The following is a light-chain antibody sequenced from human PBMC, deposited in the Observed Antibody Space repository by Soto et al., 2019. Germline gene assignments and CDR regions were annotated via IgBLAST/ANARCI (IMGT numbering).Light chain of an antibody. CDR2: DAS. CDR3: QQRSNWPCT. CDR1: QSVSSY. J-gene: IGKJ5*01. Sequence: EIVLTQSPATLSLSPGERATLSCRASQSVSSYLAWYQQKPGQAPRLLIYDASNRATGIPARFSGSGSGTDFTLTISSLEPEDFAVYYCQQRSNWPCTFGQGTRRRL. V-gene: IGKV3-11*01.